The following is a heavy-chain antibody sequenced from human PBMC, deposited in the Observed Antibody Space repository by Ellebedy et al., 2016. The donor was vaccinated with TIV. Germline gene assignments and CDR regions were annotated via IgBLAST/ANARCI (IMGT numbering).Heavy chain of an antibody. V-gene: IGHV3-48*03. J-gene: IGHJ4*02. CDR3: ARLSYGGLDY. CDR1: GFTFSSYE. D-gene: IGHD4-23*01. CDR2: ISSSGSTI. Sequence: PWGSLRLSCAASGFTFSSYEMNWVRQAPGKGLEWVSYISSSGSTIYYADSVKGRFTISRDNAKNSLYLQMNSLRAEDTAVYYCARLSYGGLDYWGQGTLVTVSS.